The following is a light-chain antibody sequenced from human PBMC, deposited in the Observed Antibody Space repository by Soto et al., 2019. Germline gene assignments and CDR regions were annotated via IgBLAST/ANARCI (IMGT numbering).Light chain of an antibody. CDR3: ATWDGSLSGVV. J-gene: IGLJ2*01. CDR1: ISNIGNNA. Sequence: QSVLTQPPSVSEAPRQRVTISCSGSISNIGNNAVNWYQQLPGKAPKLLIYYDDLLPSGVSDRFSGSKSGTSASLAISGLQSEDEADYYCATWDGSLSGVVFGGGTKLTVL. V-gene: IGLV1-36*01. CDR2: YDD.